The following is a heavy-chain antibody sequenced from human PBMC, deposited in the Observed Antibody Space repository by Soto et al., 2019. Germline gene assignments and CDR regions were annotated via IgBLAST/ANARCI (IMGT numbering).Heavy chain of an antibody. J-gene: IGHJ5*02. CDR1: GFTFSSYA. V-gene: IGHV3-23*01. CDR2: ISGSCGST. CDR3: AKDRNGYYDFWSGYTFDP. D-gene: IGHD3-3*01. Sequence: PGGSLRLSCAASGFTFSSYAMSWVRQAPGKGLEWVSAISGSCGSTYYADSVKGRFTISRDNSKNTLYLQMNSLRAEDTAVYYFAKDRNGYYDFWSGYTFDPWGQGTLVTVSS.